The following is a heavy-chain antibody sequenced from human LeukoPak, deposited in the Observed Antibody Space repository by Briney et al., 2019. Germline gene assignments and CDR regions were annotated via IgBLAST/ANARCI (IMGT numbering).Heavy chain of an antibody. Sequence: ASVKVSCKASGYTFTGYYMHWVRQAPGQGLEWMGWINPKNGGTNYIQKFRGRVTMTRDTSTSTAYMEVTSLRSDDTAVYYCARYGDCSNGVCYFDNWGQGTLVTVSS. D-gene: IGHD2-8*01. CDR2: INPKNGGT. CDR1: GYTFTGYY. CDR3: ARYGDCSNGVCYFDN. V-gene: IGHV1-2*02. J-gene: IGHJ4*02.